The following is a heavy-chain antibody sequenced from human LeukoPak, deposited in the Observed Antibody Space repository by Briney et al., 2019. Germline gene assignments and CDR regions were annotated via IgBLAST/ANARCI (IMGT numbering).Heavy chain of an antibody. CDR1: GCTFTSYY. V-gene: IGHV1-46*01. J-gene: IGHJ4*02. D-gene: IGHD1-26*01. CDR2: INPSGGST. Sequence: ASVKVSCKASGCTFTSYYMHWVRQAPGQGLEWMGIINPSGGSTSYAQKFQGRVTMTRDMSTSTVYMELSSLRSEDTAVYYCARAVGATGFDYWGQGTLVTVSS. CDR3: ARAVGATGFDY.